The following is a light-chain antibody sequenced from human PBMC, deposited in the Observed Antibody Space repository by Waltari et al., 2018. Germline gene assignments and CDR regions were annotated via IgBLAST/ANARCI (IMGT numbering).Light chain of an antibody. CDR1: PSLLKGSTNKKY. CDR3: QQYLYSLPEYS. CDR2: WAS. Sequence: DAVMTQSPDSLAVSLGERATINCKSSPSLLKGSTNKKYLAWYQQKPGQPPKRRIYWASTREFGVPDRFSGSESETDFTLANSDLQAEDMAVYYCQQYLYSLPEYSFGQGTKVEI. V-gene: IGKV4-1*01. J-gene: IGKJ2*01.